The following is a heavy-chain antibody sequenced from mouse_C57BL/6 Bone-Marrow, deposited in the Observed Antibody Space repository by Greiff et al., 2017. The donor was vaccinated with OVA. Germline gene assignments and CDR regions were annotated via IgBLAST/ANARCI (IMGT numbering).Heavy chain of an antibody. J-gene: IGHJ3*01. CDR3: ARYEGGLRRGLAY. V-gene: IGHV1-18*01. D-gene: IGHD2-4*01. CDR2: INPNNGGT. Sequence: EVQVVESGPELVKPGASVKIPCKASGYTFTDYNMDWVKQSHGKSLEWIGDINPNNGGTIYNQKFKGKATLTVDKSSSTAYMELRSLTSEDTAVYYCARYEGGLRRGLAYWGQGTLVTVSA. CDR1: GYTFTDYN.